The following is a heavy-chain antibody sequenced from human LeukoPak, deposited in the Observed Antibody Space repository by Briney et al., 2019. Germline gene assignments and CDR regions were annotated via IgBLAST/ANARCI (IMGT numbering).Heavy chain of an antibody. CDR3: ARPEGPVETD. CDR1: GFTFSNYW. Sequence: GGSLRLSCAASGFTFSNYWMSWVRQAPGKGLEWVANIKQDGSEKYYLDSVKGRFTISRDNAKNSLYLQMNSLRAEDTAVYYCARPEGPVETDWGQGTLVTVSS. CDR2: IKQDGSEK. V-gene: IGHV3-7*03. J-gene: IGHJ4*02. D-gene: IGHD2-21*02.